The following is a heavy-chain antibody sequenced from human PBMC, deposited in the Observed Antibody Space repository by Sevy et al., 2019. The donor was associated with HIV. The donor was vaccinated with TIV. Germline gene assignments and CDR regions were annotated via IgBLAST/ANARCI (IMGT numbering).Heavy chain of an antibody. CDR1: GFSFDSYG. J-gene: IGHJ6*03. V-gene: IGHV3-23*01. CDR2: ISGSGTRT. Sequence: GGSLRLSCAVSGFSFDSYGMTWVRQAPGKGLEWVSGISGSGTRTYYADSVKGRFIISRDNSKNTLYLQMNSLRSEDTVRYYCGNGGGSHYDPDEIGYYFYYYNMDVWGKGTTVTVSS. CDR3: GNGGGSHYDPDEIGYYFYYYNMDV. D-gene: IGHD3-16*01.